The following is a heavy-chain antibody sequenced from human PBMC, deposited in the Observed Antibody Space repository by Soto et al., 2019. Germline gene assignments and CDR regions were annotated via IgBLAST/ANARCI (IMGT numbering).Heavy chain of an antibody. V-gene: IGHV4-59*01. Sequence: SETLSLTCTVSGGSISSYYWSWIRQPPGKGLEWIGYIYYSGSSNYNPSLKSRVTISVDTSKNQFSLKLNSVTAADTAVYYCARYYCTSTTYYYFDYWGQGTLVTVSS. J-gene: IGHJ4*02. CDR3: ARYYCTSTTYYYFDY. CDR2: IYYSGSS. CDR1: GGSISSYY. D-gene: IGHD2-2*01.